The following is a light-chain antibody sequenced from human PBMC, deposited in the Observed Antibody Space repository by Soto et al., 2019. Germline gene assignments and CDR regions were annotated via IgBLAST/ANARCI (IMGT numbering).Light chain of an antibody. CDR1: QSISSW. V-gene: IGKV1-5*01. CDR2: DAS. J-gene: IGKJ4*01. CDR3: QQYNSYPLT. Sequence: DIQMTQSPSTLSASVGDRVTITCRASQSISSWLAWYQQKPGKAPKLLIYDASSLESGVPSGFSGSGSGTKFTLTISSLQPDDFATYYCQQYNSYPLTFGGGTKVEIK.